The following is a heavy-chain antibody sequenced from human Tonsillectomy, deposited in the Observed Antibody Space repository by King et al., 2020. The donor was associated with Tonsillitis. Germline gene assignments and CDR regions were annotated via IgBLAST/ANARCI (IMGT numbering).Heavy chain of an antibody. D-gene: IGHD5-18*01. CDR3: ARDRYGIGFKYVTALDF. CDR2: ISHDGSNK. Sequence: VQLVESGGGVVQPGTSLRLSCGVSGFTLSSYAMYWVRQAPGKGLEWMAVISHDGSNKYHADSVKGRFTISRDNSKNTLYLQMNSLRVEDTAVYYCARDRYGIGFKYVTALDFWGQGTMVTVSS. J-gene: IGHJ3*01. CDR1: GFTLSSYA. V-gene: IGHV3-30-3*01.